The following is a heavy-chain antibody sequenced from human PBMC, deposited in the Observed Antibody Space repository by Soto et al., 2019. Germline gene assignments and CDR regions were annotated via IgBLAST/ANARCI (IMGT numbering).Heavy chain of an antibody. V-gene: IGHV4-4*02. CDR3: ARDHKADYYYYMDV. CDR2: IYHSGST. CDR1: SGSISSSNW. J-gene: IGHJ6*03. Sequence: TSETLSLTCAVSSGSISSSNWWSWVRQPPGKGLEWIGEIYHSGSTNYNPSLKSRVTISVDKSKNQFSLKLSSVTAADTAVYYCARDHKADYYYYMDVWGKGTTVTVSS. D-gene: IGHD6-25*01.